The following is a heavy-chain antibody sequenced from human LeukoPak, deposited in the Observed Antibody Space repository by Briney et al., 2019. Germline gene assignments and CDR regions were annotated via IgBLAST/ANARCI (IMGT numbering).Heavy chain of an antibody. D-gene: IGHD4-17*01. V-gene: IGHV4-39*01. J-gene: IGHJ4*02. Sequence: WVRQAPGKGLEWIRSIYYSGSTYYNPSLKSRVTISVDTSKNQFSLKLSSVTAADTAVYYCARHPTTVTTTHIDYWGQGTLVTVSS. CDR3: ARHPTTVTTTHIDY. CDR2: IYYSGST.